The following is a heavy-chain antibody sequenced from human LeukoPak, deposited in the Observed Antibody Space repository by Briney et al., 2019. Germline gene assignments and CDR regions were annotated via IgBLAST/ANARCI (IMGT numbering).Heavy chain of an antibody. V-gene: IGHV1-46*01. CDR1: GYTFTSYY. CDR2: INPSGGST. J-gene: IGHJ4*02. Sequence: ASVKVSCKASGYTFTSYYMHWVRQAPGQGLEWMGIINPSGGSTSYAQKFQGRVTMTRDTSTSTVYMELSSLRSEDTAVYYCARDSSGNYDSSGYPGYWGQGTLVTVSS. CDR3: ARDSSGNYDSSGYPGY. D-gene: IGHD3-22*01.